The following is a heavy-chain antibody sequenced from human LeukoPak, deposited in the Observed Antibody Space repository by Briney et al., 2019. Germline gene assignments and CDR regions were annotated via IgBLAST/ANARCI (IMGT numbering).Heavy chain of an antibody. CDR2: ISYDGSNK. CDR3: ARAAGP. CDR1: GFTFSSYA. Sequence: PGGSLRLSCAASGFTFSSYAMHWVRQAPGKGPEWVAVISYDGSNKYYADSVKGRFTISRDNSRNTLYLQMNSLRAEDTAVYYCARAAGPWGQGTLVTVSS. V-gene: IGHV3-30-3*01. J-gene: IGHJ5*02. D-gene: IGHD6-19*01.